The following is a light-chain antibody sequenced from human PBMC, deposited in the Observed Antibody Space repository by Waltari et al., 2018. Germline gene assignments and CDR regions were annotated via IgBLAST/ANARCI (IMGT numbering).Light chain of an antibody. CDR1: SSDVGGYNY. J-gene: IGLJ2*01. CDR2: DVN. Sequence: QSALTQPRSVSGSPGQSVTISCTGTSSDVGGYNYVSWYQQHPGKVPELMIYDVNKRPSGVPGRFSGSKSGNTASLTISGLQAEDEADYYCCSFVDKYTFIFGGGTKLTVL. CDR3: CSFVDKYTFI. V-gene: IGLV2-11*01.